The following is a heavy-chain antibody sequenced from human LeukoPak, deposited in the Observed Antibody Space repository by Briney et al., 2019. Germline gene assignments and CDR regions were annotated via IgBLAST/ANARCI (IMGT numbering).Heavy chain of an antibody. CDR2: INPNSGGT. CDR1: GGTFSSYA. J-gene: IGHJ4*02. CDR3: ARDRGGWCGY. Sequence: VASVKVSCKASGGTFSSYAISWVRQAPGQGLEWMGRINPNSGGTNYAQKFQGRVTMTRDTSISTAYMELSRLRSDDTAVYYCARDRGGWCGYWGQGTLVTVSS. D-gene: IGHD6-19*01. V-gene: IGHV1-2*06.